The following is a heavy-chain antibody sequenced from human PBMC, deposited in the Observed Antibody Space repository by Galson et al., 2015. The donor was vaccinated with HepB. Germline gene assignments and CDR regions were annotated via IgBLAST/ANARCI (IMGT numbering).Heavy chain of an antibody. V-gene: IGHV7-4-1*02. Sequence: SVKVSCKASGYTFTSYAMNWVRQAPGQGLEWMGWINTNTGNPTYAQGFTGRFVFSLDTSVSTAYLQISSLKAEDTAVYYCARITSLKDTAMVPYWGQGTLVTVSS. J-gene: IGHJ4*02. D-gene: IGHD5-18*01. CDR2: INTNTGNP. CDR3: ARITSLKDTAMVPY. CDR1: GYTFTSYA.